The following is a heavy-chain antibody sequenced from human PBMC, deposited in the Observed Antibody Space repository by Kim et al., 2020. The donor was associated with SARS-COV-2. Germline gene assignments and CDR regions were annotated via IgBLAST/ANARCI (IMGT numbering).Heavy chain of an antibody. V-gene: IGHV4-39*01. CDR1: GGSISSSSYY. CDR2: IYYSGST. J-gene: IGHJ4*02. Sequence: SETLSLTCTVSGGSISSSSYYWGWIRQPPGKGLEWIGSIYYSGSTYYNPSLKSRVTISVDTSKNQFSLKLSSVTAADTAVYYCARHGRRLVGGGFDYWGQGTLVTVSS. CDR3: ARHGRRLVGGGFDY. D-gene: IGHD6-19*01.